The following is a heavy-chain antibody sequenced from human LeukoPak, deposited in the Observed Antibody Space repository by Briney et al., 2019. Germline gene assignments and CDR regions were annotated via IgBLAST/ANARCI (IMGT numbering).Heavy chain of an antibody. CDR3: AKKPATIKFPFDI. CDR2: ISTTGGYT. Sequence: GGSLRLSCVGSGFSFSTYDMGWVRQTPGKGLEWVSAISTTGGYTEDADSVKGRFTISRDNSQNTLFLQMHSLRAEDTAVYYCAKKPATIKFPFDIWGQGTLVTV. J-gene: IGHJ4*02. V-gene: IGHV3-23*01. D-gene: IGHD5-24*01. CDR1: GFSFSTYD.